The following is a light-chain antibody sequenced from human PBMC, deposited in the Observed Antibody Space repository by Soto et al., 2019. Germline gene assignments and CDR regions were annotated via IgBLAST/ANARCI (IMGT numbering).Light chain of an antibody. CDR1: QSVSSN. CDR2: GAS. V-gene: IGKV3-15*01. CDR3: QQYNNWPL. Sequence: EIVMTQSPATLSVSPGERATLSCRASQSVSSNLAWYQQKPGQAPRLLIYGASTRATGTPARFSGSGSGTEFTLTISSLQSEDFAVYYCQQYNNWPLFGGGTKVDI. J-gene: IGKJ4*01.